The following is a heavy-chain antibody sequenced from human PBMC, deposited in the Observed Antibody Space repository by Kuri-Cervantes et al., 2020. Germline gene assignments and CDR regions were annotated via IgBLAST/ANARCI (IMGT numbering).Heavy chain of an antibody. CDR1: GFSLSSGA. CDR2: IWYDGSNK. CDR3: ARGMITGTPGGAFDI. V-gene: IGHV3-33*08. J-gene: IGHJ3*02. D-gene: IGHD1-20*01. Sequence: GGSLRLSCAASGFSLSSGAMSWVRQAPGKGLEWVAVIWYDGSNKYYADSVKGRFTISRDNSKNTLYLQMNSLRAEDTAVYYCARGMITGTPGGAFDIWGQGTMVTVSS.